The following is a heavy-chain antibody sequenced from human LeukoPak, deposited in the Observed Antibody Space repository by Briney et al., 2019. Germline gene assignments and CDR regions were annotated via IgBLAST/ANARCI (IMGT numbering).Heavy chain of an antibody. V-gene: IGHV3-30-3*01. D-gene: IGHD3-10*01. CDR3: ARETWSRGGDAFDI. CDR1: GFTFSSYA. CDR2: ISYDGSNK. J-gene: IGHJ3*02. Sequence: GRSLRLSCAASGFTFSSYAMHWVRQAPGKGLEWVAVISYDGSNKYYADSVKGRFTISRDNSKNTLYLQMNSLRAEDTAVYYCARETWSRGGDAFDIWGRGTMVTVSS.